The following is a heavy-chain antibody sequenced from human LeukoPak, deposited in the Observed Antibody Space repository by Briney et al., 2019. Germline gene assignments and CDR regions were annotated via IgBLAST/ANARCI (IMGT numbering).Heavy chain of an antibody. Sequence: GGSLRLSCVASGFTFSNHAMSWVRQAPEKGLDWVSVISGSAHKIRYADSVKGRFTISRDNSKNTLYLQMNSLRAEDTAVYYCARDCRATYYYGSGTFDYWGQGTLVTVSS. V-gene: IGHV3-23*01. CDR1: GFTFSNHA. D-gene: IGHD3-10*01. J-gene: IGHJ4*02. CDR3: ARDCRATYYYGSGTFDY. CDR2: ISGSAHKI.